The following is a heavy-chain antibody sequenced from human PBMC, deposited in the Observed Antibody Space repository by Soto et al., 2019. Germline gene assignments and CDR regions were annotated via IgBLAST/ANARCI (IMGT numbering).Heavy chain of an antibody. D-gene: IGHD5-18*01. Sequence: GASVKVSCKVSGYTLTELSMHWVRQAPGKGLEWMGGFDPEDGETIYAQKFQGRVTMTEDTSTDTAYMELSSLRSEDTAVYYCATGYSYGSPFRLDYWGQGTLVTVSS. J-gene: IGHJ4*02. CDR1: GYTLTELS. CDR3: ATGYSYGSPFRLDY. V-gene: IGHV1-24*01. CDR2: FDPEDGET.